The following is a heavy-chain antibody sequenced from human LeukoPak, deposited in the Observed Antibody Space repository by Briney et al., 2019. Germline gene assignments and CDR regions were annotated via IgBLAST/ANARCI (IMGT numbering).Heavy chain of an antibody. CDR1: GFTFSSYA. Sequence: GGSLRLSCAASGFTFSSYAMSWVRQAPGKGLEWVSAISGSGGSTYYADSVKGRFTISRDNTKNTLYLQMNSLRAEDTAVYYCAKIRGYSGYDFFRGTFDYWGQGTLVTVSS. D-gene: IGHD5-12*01. J-gene: IGHJ4*02. CDR3: AKIRGYSGYDFFRGTFDY. CDR2: ISGSGGST. V-gene: IGHV3-23*01.